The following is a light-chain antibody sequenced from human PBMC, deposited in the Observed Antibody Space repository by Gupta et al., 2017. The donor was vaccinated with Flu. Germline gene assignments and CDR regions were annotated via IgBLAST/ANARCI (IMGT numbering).Light chain of an antibody. CDR2: DDV. CDR3: GSGDSSLGVMV. J-gene: IGLJ2*01. V-gene: IGLV1-51*01. CDR1: SSNIGKNN. Sequence: QSVLTQPPSVSAAPGQKVTISCSGSSSNIGKNNVAWYQHSPGTAPQLLIYDDVKRPSEIPDRFSGSRYGTAATLGITGLQTGDEADYYCGSGDSSLGVMVFGGGTKLSVL.